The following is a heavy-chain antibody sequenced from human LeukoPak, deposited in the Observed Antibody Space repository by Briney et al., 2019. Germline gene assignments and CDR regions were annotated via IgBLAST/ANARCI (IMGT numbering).Heavy chain of an antibody. V-gene: IGHV4-30-2*01. D-gene: IGHD4-17*01. CDR3: ARDFTQLRFDY. CDR1: GGSISSGGYY. CDR2: IYHSGST. J-gene: IGHJ4*02. Sequence: SETLSLTCTVSGGSISSGGYYWSWIRQPPGKGLEWIGYIYHSGSTYYNPSLKSRVTISVDRSKNQFSLKLSSVTAADTAVYYCARDFTQLRFDYWGQGTLVTVSS.